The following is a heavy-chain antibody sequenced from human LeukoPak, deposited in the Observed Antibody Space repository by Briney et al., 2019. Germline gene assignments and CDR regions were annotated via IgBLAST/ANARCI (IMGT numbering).Heavy chain of an antibody. CDR3: ARDSGSGYYYVG. CDR2: IWYDGSNK. J-gene: IGHJ4*02. D-gene: IGHD3-22*01. CDR1: GFTFSSYG. Sequence: GGSLRLSCAASGFTFSSYGMHWVHQAPGKGLEWVAVIWYDGSNKYYADSVKGRFTISRDNSKNTLYLQMNSLRAEDTAVYYCARDSGSGYYYVGWGQGTLVTVSS. V-gene: IGHV3-33*01.